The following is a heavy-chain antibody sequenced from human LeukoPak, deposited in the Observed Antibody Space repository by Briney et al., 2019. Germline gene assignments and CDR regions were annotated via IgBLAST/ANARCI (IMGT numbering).Heavy chain of an antibody. CDR1: GYTFTSYY. CDR2: SNAGNGNT. Sequence: ASVKVSCKASGYTFTSYYMHWVRQAPGQGLEWMGWSNAGNGNTKYSQEFQGRVTITRDTSASTAYMELSSLRSEDMAVYYCARAQEDSGYDPHFDYWGQGTLVTVSS. CDR3: ARAQEDSGYDPHFDY. V-gene: IGHV1-3*02. D-gene: IGHD5-12*01. J-gene: IGHJ4*02.